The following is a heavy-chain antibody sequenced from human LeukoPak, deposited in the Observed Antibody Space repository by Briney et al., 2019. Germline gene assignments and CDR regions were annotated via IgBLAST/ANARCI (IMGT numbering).Heavy chain of an antibody. Sequence: GGSLRLSCAASGFNFSNYNMNWVRQAPGKGLEWVSSISSSSSYIYYADSVKGRFTISRDNTKNSLYLQMNSLRAEDTAVYYCARDSPYGTAGYWGQGTLVTVSS. V-gene: IGHV3-21*01. CDR1: GFNFSNYN. CDR2: ISSSSSYI. J-gene: IGHJ4*02. CDR3: ARDSPYGTAGY. D-gene: IGHD2-8*02.